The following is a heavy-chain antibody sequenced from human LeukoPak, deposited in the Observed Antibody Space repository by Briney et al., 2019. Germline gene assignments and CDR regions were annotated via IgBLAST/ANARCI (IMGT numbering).Heavy chain of an antibody. J-gene: IGHJ5*02. CDR2: INHSGST. CDR1: GGSFSGYY. V-gene: IGHV4-34*01. CDR3: ARGGYYGSGNDFRFDP. D-gene: IGHD3-10*01. Sequence: SETLSLTCAVYGGSFSGYYWSWIRQPPGKGLEWIGEINHSGSTNYNPSLKSRVTISVDTSENQFSLKLTSVTAADTAVYFCARGGYYGSGNDFRFDPWGQGTLVTVSS.